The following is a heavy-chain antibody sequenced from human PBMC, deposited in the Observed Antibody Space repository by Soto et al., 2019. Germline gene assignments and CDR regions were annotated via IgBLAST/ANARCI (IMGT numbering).Heavy chain of an antibody. V-gene: IGHV4-59*01. CDR1: CGSISSYY. D-gene: IGHD2-21*02. J-gene: IGHJ4*02. CDR2: IYYSGST. CDR3: AREAYCGGDCYPYYFDY. Sequence: QVQLQESGPGLVKPSETLSLTCTVSCGSISSYYWSWIRQPPGKGLELIGYIYYSGSTNYNPSLKSRVTISVYTSKNQFSLKLSSVTAADTAVYYCAREAYCGGDCYPYYFDYWGQGTLVTVSS.